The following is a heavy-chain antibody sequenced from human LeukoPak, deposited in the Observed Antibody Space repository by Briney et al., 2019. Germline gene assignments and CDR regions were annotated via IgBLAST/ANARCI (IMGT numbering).Heavy chain of an antibody. CDR2: MNPNSGNT. CDR3: ARTDIVVVPAAPREAFDI. J-gene: IGHJ3*02. CDR1: GYTFTSYD. D-gene: IGHD2-2*01. Sequence: ASVKVSCKASGYTFTSYDINWVRQATGQGLEWMGWMNPNSGNTGYAQKFQGRVTITTDESTSTAYMELSSLRSEDTAVYYCARTDIVVVPAAPREAFDIWGQGTMVTVSS. V-gene: IGHV1-8*01.